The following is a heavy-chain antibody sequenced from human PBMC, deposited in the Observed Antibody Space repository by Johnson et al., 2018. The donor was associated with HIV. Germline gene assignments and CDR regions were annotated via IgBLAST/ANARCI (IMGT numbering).Heavy chain of an antibody. CDR2: IRYDGSNK. Sequence: QVQLVESGGGVVQPGGSLRLSCAASGFTFSSYGMHWVRQAPGKGLEWVAFIRYDGSNKYYADSVKGRFTISRDNSKNTLYLQMNSLRAEDTAVYYCAKGEELQADYDAFDIWGQGTMVTVSS. J-gene: IGHJ3*02. CDR1: GFTFSSYG. CDR3: AKGEELQADYDAFDI. V-gene: IGHV3-30*02. D-gene: IGHD1-26*01.